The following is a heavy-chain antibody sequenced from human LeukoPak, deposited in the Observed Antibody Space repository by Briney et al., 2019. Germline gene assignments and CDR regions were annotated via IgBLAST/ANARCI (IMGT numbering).Heavy chain of an antibody. Sequence: GGSLRLSCAASGFTVSSNYMSWVRQAPGKGLEWVSVIYSGGSTYYADSVKGRFTISRDNSKNTLYLQMNSLRAEDTAVYYCASDATNGSYLRDAFDIWGQGTMVTVSS. CDR1: GFTVSSNY. CDR3: ASDATNGSYLRDAFDI. V-gene: IGHV3-66*01. CDR2: IYSGGST. J-gene: IGHJ3*02. D-gene: IGHD1-26*01.